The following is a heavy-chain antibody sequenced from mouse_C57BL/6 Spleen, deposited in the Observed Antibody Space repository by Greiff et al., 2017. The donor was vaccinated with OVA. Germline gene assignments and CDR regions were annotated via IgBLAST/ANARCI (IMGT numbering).Heavy chain of an antibody. J-gene: IGHJ1*03. V-gene: IGHV3-4*01. CDR1: GYSITNGNHW. CDR2: ISSSGST. D-gene: IGHD1-1*01. CDR3: SRAYGSSYGWYFDV. Sequence: EVQLQESGPALVKPSQTVSLTCTVTGYSITNGNHWWNWIRPVSGSKLEWIGYISSSGSTDSNPSLKSRISITRDTSKNQLFLQLHSVTTEDIATYDGSRAYGSSYGWYFDVWGTGTTVTVSS.